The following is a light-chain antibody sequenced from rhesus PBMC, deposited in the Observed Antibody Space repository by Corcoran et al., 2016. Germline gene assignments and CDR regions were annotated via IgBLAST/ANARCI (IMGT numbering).Light chain of an antibody. J-gene: IGKJ3*01. CDR2: KAS. V-gene: IGKV1-74*01. CDR1: ENVNNY. CDR3: QHGYGTPFA. Sequence: DIQMTQSPSSLSASVGARVTITCRASENVNNYLNWSQQKPGNAPQLLIYKASTLQSGVPSRFSGSGSGTDYTFTISSLQPEGVAAYYCQHGYGTPFAFGPGTKLDIK.